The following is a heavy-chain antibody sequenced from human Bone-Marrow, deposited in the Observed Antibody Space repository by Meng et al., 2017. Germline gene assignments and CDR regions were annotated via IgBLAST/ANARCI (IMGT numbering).Heavy chain of an antibody. V-gene: IGHV3-7*01. CDR1: GFTFSDYY. D-gene: IGHD6-19*01. J-gene: IGHJ4*02. Sequence: GESLKISCAASGFTFSDYYMSWIRQAPGKGLEWLANIRRDGSEKYYLDSVKGRFTISRDNAENSLFLQMNSLTADDTAVYYCATSFDSAGNDWGQGTLVTVSS. CDR2: IRRDGSEK. CDR3: ATSFDSAGND.